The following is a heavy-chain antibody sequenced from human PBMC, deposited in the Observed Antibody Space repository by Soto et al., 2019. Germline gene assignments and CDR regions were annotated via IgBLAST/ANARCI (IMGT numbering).Heavy chain of an antibody. D-gene: IGHD7-27*01. CDR2: ISAYNGNT. CDR3: ARVGTPIDS. V-gene: IGHV1-18*01. J-gene: IGHJ4*02. Sequence: QVQLVQAGAEVKKPGASVKVSCKASGYTFTNFGISWVRQAPGQGLEWMGWISAYNGNTNYAQKFQGRVTMTTDTSTSTGYMEVRSLRFDDTAVYYCARVGTPIDSWGQGTLVTVSS. CDR1: GYTFTNFG.